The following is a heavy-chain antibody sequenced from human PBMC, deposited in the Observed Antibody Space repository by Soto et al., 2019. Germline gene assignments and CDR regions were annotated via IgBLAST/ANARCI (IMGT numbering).Heavy chain of an antibody. V-gene: IGHV4-59*11. CDR3: ARGNDWKSSTFDI. CDR2: VYYSGGT. CDR1: GGSLTDHY. D-gene: IGHD2-21*01. Sequence: QVQLQESGPGLVKPSETLSLTCTVAGGSLTDHYWNWFRQSPGKGLHWIRYVYYSGGTNYNPSLKSRVTMSVDTAKNQFSLNLRSVTAADTAVYYCARGNDWKSSTFDIWGQGTMVSVSS. J-gene: IGHJ3*02.